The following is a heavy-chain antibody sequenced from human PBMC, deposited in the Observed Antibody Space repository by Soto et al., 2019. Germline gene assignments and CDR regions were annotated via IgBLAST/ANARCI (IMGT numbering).Heavy chain of an antibody. Sequence: QVQLQQGGAGLLKPSETPSLTCTIYGGSLSGYYWSWIRQPPGKGLEWIGEINHSGSTNYNSSLKSRVTIAVDTSKNQLSLNLTSVTAADTAVYYCARGVVATTRLFDSWGQGTLVTVSS. J-gene: IGHJ4*02. D-gene: IGHD5-12*01. V-gene: IGHV4-34*01. CDR3: ARGVVATTRLFDS. CDR2: INHSGST. CDR1: GGSLSGYY.